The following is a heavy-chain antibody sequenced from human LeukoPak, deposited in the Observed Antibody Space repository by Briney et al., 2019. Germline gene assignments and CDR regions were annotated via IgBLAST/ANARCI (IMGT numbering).Heavy chain of an antibody. CDR3: ARELQLPTNYYGMDV. CDR1: GYTFTSYG. J-gene: IGHJ6*02. CDR2: ISAYNGNT. V-gene: IGHV1-18*01. D-gene: IGHD2-2*01. Sequence: ASVKVSCKASGYTFTSYGISWVRQAPGQGLEWMGWISAYNGNTNYTQKLQGRVTMTTDTSTSTAYMELRSLRSDDTAVYYCARELQLPTNYYGMDVWGQGTTVTVSS.